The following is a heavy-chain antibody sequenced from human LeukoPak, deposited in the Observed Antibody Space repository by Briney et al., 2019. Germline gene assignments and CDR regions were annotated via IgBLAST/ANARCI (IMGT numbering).Heavy chain of an antibody. V-gene: IGHV3-33*08. D-gene: IGHD4-17*01. Sequence: GSLRLSCSASGFTFGRFWMSWVRQAPGKGLEWVAVIWYDGTNKYYADSVKGRFTISRDNSKNTLYLQMNSLRAEDTAVYYCARATVTRWFDPWGQGTLVTVSS. CDR3: ARATVTRWFDP. CDR1: GFTFGRFW. CDR2: IWYDGTNK. J-gene: IGHJ5*02.